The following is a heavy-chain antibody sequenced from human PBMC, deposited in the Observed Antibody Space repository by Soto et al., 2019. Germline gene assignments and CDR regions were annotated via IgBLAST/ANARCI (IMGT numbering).Heavy chain of an antibody. V-gene: IGHV4-31*03. Sequence: SGTLSLTCTVSGGSISSGGYYWSWIRQHPGKGLEWIGYIYYSGRTYYNPSLHSRVSIAVDTTENQFSLKLTSVTAADTSVYYCARGSFSSSSSWFDPWGWGTLVTVSS. CDR3: ARGSFSSSSSWFDP. CDR1: GGSISSGGYY. CDR2: IYYSGRT. D-gene: IGHD6-6*01. J-gene: IGHJ5*02.